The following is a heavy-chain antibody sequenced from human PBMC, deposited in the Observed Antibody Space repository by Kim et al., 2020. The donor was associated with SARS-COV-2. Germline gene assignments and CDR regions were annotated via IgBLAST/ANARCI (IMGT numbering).Heavy chain of an antibody. CDR3: AREYSSSSWYYGMDV. CDR1: GFTFSSYG. Sequence: GGSLRLSCAASGFTFSSYGMHWVRQAPGKGLEWVAVISYDGSNKYYADSVKGRFTISRDNSKNTLYLQMNSLRAEDTAVYYCAREYSSSSWYYGMDVWGQGTTVTVSS. J-gene: IGHJ6*02. V-gene: IGHV3-30*03. CDR2: ISYDGSNK. D-gene: IGHD6-6*01.